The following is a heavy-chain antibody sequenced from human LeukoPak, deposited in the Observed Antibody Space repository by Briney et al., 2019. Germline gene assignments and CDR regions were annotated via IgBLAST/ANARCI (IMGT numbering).Heavy chain of an antibody. J-gene: IGHJ5*02. CDR1: GGSISSGSYY. CDR2: IYTSGST. V-gene: IGHV4-61*02. D-gene: IGHD3-16*01. Sequence: PSETLSLTCTVSGGSISSGSYYWSWIRQPAGKGLEWIGRIYTSGSTNYNPSLKSRVTISVDTSKNQFSLKLSSVTAADTAVYYCASQSYADFDPWGQGTLVTVSS. CDR3: ASQSYADFDP.